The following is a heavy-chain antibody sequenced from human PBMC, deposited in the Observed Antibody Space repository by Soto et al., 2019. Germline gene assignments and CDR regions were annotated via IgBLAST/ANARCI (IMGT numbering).Heavy chain of an antibody. CDR3: ARGLESGNYYDSSGYYYFDY. Sequence: SETLSLTCTVSGGSVSSGSYYWSWIRQPPGKGLEWIGYIYYSGSTNYNPSLKSRVTISVDTSKNQFSLKLSSVTAADTAVYYCARGLESGNYYDSSGYYYFDYWGQGTLVTVSS. J-gene: IGHJ4*02. V-gene: IGHV4-61*01. D-gene: IGHD3-22*01. CDR1: GGSVSSGSYY. CDR2: IYYSGST.